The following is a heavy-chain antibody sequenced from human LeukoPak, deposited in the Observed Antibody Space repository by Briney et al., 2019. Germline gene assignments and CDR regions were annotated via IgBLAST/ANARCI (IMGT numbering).Heavy chain of an antibody. J-gene: IGHJ4*02. D-gene: IGHD3-3*01. Sequence: PGGSLRLSCAASGFTFGSYAMSWVRQAPGKGLEWVSAISGSGGSTYYADSVKGRFTISRDNSKNTLYLQMNSLRAEDTAVYYCAKDIGDYDFWSGYPGHGYFDYWGQGTLVTVSS. CDR3: AKDIGDYDFWSGYPGHGYFDY. V-gene: IGHV3-23*01. CDR2: ISGSGGST. CDR1: GFTFGSYA.